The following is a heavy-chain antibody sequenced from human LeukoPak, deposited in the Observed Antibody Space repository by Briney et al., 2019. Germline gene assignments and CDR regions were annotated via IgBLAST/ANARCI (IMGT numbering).Heavy chain of an antibody. J-gene: IGHJ4*02. CDR3: ARQIRDGSGSRGYSFDF. Sequence: GESLKSSCKGSGYIFTNNWIGWVRQMPGKGLEWMGIIYPGDSDTRYSPSFEGQVTISVDKSISTAYLQWSSLKAPDTAMYYCARQIRDGSGSRGYSFDFWGQGTLVTVSS. V-gene: IGHV5-51*01. D-gene: IGHD3-10*01. CDR1: GYIFTNNW. CDR2: IYPGDSDT.